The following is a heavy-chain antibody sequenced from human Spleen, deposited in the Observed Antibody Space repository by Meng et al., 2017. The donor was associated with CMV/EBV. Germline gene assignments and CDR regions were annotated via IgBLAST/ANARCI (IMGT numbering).Heavy chain of an antibody. CDR1: GFTFSSYS. CDR2: INGGGRSI. J-gene: IGHJ3*01. Sequence: GGSLRLSCAASGFTFSSYSMNWVRQAPGKGLQWVSYINGGGRSIYYADSVKGRFSTSRDNAKMSLFLQVNSLRAEDTAVYYCARTIFGVAISAFGVWGQGTMVTVSS. V-gene: IGHV3-48*04. CDR3: ARTIFGVAISAFGV. D-gene: IGHD3-3*01.